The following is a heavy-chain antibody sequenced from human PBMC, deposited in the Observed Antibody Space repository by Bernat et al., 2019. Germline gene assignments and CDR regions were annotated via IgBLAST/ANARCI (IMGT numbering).Heavy chain of an antibody. CDR1: GGSISSGDYY. CDR2: IYYSGST. J-gene: IGHJ2*01. D-gene: IGHD3-9*01. V-gene: IGHV4-30-4*01. Sequence: QVQLQESGPGLVKPSQTLSLTCTVSGGSISSGDYYWSWIRQPPGKGLEWIGYIYYSGSTYYNPSLKSRVTISVDTSKNQFSLKLSSVTAADTAVHYCARKHDYYDILTGYYTGRYFDLWGRGTLVTVSS. CDR3: ARKHDYYDILTGYYTGRYFDL.